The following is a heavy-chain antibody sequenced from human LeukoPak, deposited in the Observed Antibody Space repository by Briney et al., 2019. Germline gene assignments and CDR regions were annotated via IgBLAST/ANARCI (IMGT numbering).Heavy chain of an antibody. Sequence: WASVKVSCKASGYTFTSYDINWVRQATGQGLEWMGWMNPNSGNTGYAQKFQGRVTMTRNTSISTAYMELSSLRSEDTAVYYCARGAIAAAACFDYWGQGTLVNVSS. D-gene: IGHD6-13*01. J-gene: IGHJ4*02. CDR3: ARGAIAAAACFDY. CDR1: GYTFTSYD. CDR2: MNPNSGNT. V-gene: IGHV1-8*01.